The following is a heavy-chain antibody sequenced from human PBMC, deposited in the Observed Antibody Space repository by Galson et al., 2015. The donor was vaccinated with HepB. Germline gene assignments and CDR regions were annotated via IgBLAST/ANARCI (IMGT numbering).Heavy chain of an antibody. D-gene: IGHD2-2*01. V-gene: IGHV5-51*01. J-gene: IGHJ6*02. CDR3: ARSAVPVARGYYYYYGMDV. Sequence: QSGAEVKKPGESLKISCKGYGYRFTNYWIGWVRQMPGKGLEWMGIIYPGDSYTTYSPSFQGQVTISADKSINTAYLQWSSLKTSDTALYYCARSAVPVARGYYYYYGMDVWGQGTTVTVSS. CDR2: IYPGDSYT. CDR1: GYRFTNYW.